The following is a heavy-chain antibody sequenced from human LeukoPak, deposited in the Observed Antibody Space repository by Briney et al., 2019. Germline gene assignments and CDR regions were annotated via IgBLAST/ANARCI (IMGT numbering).Heavy chain of an antibody. D-gene: IGHD4-17*01. CDR3: ASEKNYGDKYFDS. CDR1: GDTFSIYY. J-gene: IGHJ4*02. V-gene: IGHV1-46*01. CDR2: INRGDGIT. Sequence: ASVKVSCKASGDTFSIYYIHWVRQAPGQGLEWMGIINRGDGITGYEQKFQGRLTLTRDTSTSTVYMELSSLRSDDTAIYYCASEKNYGDKYFDSWGQGTEVSVSS.